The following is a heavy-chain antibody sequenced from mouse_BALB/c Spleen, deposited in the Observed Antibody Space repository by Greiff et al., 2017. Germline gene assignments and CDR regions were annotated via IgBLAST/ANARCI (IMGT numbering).Heavy chain of an antibody. D-gene: IGHD2-1*01. CDR2: INPYNDGT. CDR3: ARSGNPVYFDY. J-gene: IGHJ2*01. V-gene: IGHV1-14*01. Sequence: EVQLQESGPELVKPGASVKMSCKASGYTFTSYVMHWVKQKPGQGLEWIGYINPYNDGTKYNEKFKGKATLTSDKSSSTAYMELSSLTSEDSAVYYCARSGNPVYFDYWGQGTTLTVSS. CDR1: GYTFTSYV.